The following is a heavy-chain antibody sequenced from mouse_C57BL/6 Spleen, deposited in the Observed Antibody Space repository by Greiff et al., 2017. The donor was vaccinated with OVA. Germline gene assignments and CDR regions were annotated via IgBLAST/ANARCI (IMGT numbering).Heavy chain of an antibody. CDR2: ISSGSSTI. Sequence: EVQGVESGGGLVKPGGSLKLSCAASGFTFSDYGMHWVRQAPEKGLEWVAYISSGSSTIYYADTVKGRFTISRDNAKNTLFLQMTSLRSEDTAMYYCARPRASYYFDYWGKGTTRTVSS. CDR3: ARPRASYYFDY. CDR1: GFTFSDYG. J-gene: IGHJ2*01. V-gene: IGHV5-17*01. D-gene: IGHD3-1*01.